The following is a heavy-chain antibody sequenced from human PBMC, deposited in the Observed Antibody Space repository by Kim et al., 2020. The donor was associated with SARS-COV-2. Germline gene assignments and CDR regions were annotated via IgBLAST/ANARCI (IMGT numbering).Heavy chain of an antibody. CDR3: ARNPPRGSYRGGFFDY. J-gene: IGHJ4*02. CDR2: IYYSGST. D-gene: IGHD1-26*01. Sequence: SETLSLTCTVSGGSISSGGYFWSWIRQHPGKGLEWIGYIYYSGSTYYNPSLKSRVTISVDTSKNQFSLNLSSVTAADTAVYYCARNPPRGSYRGGFFDYWGQGTLVTVSS. V-gene: IGHV4-31*03. CDR1: GGSISSGGYF.